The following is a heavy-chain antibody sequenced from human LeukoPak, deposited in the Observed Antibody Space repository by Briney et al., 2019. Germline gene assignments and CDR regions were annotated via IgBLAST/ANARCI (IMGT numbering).Heavy chain of an antibody. V-gene: IGHV5-51*01. CDR3: ARQYCTSTTCYHREFDF. D-gene: IGHD2-2*01. CDR2: IYPGDSNT. J-gene: IGHJ4*02. CDR1: GYSFTNYW. Sequence: GESLKISCKGSGYSFTNYWIAWVRQMPGKGLECMGIIYPGDSNTKYSPSFQGPVTISADKSISTAYLQWSSLKASDTSIYYCARQYCTSTTCYHREFDFWGQGTLVTVSS.